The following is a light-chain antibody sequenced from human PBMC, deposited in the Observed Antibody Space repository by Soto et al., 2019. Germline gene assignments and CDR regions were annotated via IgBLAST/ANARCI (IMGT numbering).Light chain of an antibody. CDR3: SSYAGNYKCV. J-gene: IGLJ2*01. V-gene: IGLV2-8*01. Sequence: QSALTQPPSASGSPGQSVAISCTGTSSDVGGYNYVSWYQQYPGKAPKLMIYDVSKRPSGVPDRFSGSMSVNTASLTVSGIQAEDEPHYYCSSYAGNYKCVFGGGTK. CDR2: DVS. CDR1: SSDVGGYNY.